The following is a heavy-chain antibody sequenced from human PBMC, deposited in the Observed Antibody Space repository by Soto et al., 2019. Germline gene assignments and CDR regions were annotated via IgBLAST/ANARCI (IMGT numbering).Heavy chain of an antibody. CDR2: VYNSGST. CDR1: GGSISSNY. J-gene: IGHJ4*02. CDR3: ARYSREELAGYKLEN. D-gene: IGHD1-1*01. Sequence: SETLSLTCTVSGGSISSNYWTWIRQPPGKGLEWIGYVYNSGSTNYNPSLKSRVTISEDTSKSQFSLKVNSMTAADTAVYYCARYSREELAGYKLENWGQGILVTVSS. V-gene: IGHV4-59*01.